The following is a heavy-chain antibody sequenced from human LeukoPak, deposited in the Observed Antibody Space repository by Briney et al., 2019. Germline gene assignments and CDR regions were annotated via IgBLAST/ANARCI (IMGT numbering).Heavy chain of an antibody. Sequence: SVKVSCKASGGTFSSYAISWVRQAPGQGLEWMGRIIPILGIANYAQKFQGRVTMTRDTSISTAYMELSRLRSDDTAVYYCARGGQYVLHYDSSGYPPRGHWGQGTLVTVSS. J-gene: IGHJ4*02. CDR1: GGTFSSYA. V-gene: IGHV1-69*04. CDR3: ARGGQYVLHYDSSGYPPRGH. CDR2: IIPILGIA. D-gene: IGHD3-22*01.